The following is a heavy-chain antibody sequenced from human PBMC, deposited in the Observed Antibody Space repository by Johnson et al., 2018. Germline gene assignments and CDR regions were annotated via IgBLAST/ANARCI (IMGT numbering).Heavy chain of an antibody. CDR2: ISYDGSNK. D-gene: IGHD7-27*01. CDR1: GFTFSDHY. J-gene: IGHJ3*01. V-gene: IGHV3-30*18. Sequence: QVQLVQSGGGLVQPGGSLRLSCAASGFTFSDHYMDWVRQAPGKGLEWVAVISYDGSNKYYADSLKGRFPLSRNNSKNTLYLQINSLRPEATAVYYCAKWEDLTGTFEHWGQGTIVTVSS. CDR3: AKWEDLTGTFEH.